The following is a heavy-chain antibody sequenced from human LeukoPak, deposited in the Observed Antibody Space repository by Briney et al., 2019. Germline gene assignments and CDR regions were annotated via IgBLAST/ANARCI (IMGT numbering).Heavy chain of an antibody. CDR3: ARGGSSTTRFGY. CDR2: IYSGGST. D-gene: IGHD6-6*01. Sequence: GGSLRLSCAASGFTVSSNYMSWVRQAPGKGLEWASVIYSGGSTYYADSVKGRFTISRDNSKNTLYLQMNSLRAEDTAVYYCARGGSSTTRFGYWGQGTLVTVSS. V-gene: IGHV3-66*01. J-gene: IGHJ4*02. CDR1: GFTVSSNY.